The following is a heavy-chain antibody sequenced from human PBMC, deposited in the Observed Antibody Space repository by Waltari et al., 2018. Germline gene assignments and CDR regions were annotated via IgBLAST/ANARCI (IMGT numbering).Heavy chain of an antibody. CDR1: GGSISSGGYY. V-gene: IGHV4-31*03. Sequence: QVQLQESGPGLVKPSQTLSLTCTVSGGSISSGGYYWSWIRQHPGKGLEWIGYIYYSGSTYYNPSRKSRVTISVDTSKNQFSLKLSAVTAADTAVYYCARGSSSWYVDYWGQGTLVTVSS. CDR3: ARGSSSWYVDY. CDR2: IYYSGST. D-gene: IGHD6-13*01. J-gene: IGHJ4*02.